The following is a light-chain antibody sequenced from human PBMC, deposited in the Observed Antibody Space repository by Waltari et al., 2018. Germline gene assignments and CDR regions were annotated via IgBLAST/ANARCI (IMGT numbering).Light chain of an antibody. CDR1: QTVKTY. Sequence: EIVLTQSPATLPLSPGESATLSRRASQTVKTYLAWDQQKPCQAPRLLIFDASSRSTGVPGKFRGSGSGTDFTLTVSNLEPEDFAVYYCQQRSSWPYTFGLGTRIDIK. CDR3: QQRSSWPYT. CDR2: DAS. J-gene: IGKJ2*01. V-gene: IGKV3-11*01.